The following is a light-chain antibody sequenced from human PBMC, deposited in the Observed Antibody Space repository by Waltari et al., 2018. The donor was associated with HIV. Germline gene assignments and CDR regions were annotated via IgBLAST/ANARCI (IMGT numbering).Light chain of an antibody. V-gene: IGLV2-23*02. Sequence: QSALTQPASVSGSPGQSITIPCTGTSSDVGGFNLLSWYQQHPSRAPKLILYEDTRRPSGASNRFSGSKSGNTASLTISGLQAEDEADYYCCSYAGSSTFVVFGGGTKLTVL. J-gene: IGLJ2*01. CDR2: EDT. CDR3: CSYAGSSTFVV. CDR1: SSDVGGFNL.